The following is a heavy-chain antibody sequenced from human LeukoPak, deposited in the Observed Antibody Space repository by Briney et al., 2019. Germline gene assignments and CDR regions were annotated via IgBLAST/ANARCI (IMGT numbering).Heavy chain of an antibody. CDR2: ISSSSSYI. V-gene: IGHV3-21*01. CDR3: ARSGEWSYGSGFDY. D-gene: IGHD5-18*01. J-gene: IGHJ4*02. Sequence: GGSLRLSCAASGFTFSSYSMNWVRQAPGKGLEWVSSISSSSSYIYYADSVKGRFTISRDNAKNSLYLQMNSLRAEDTAVYYCARSGEWSYGSGFDYWGQGTLGTVSS. CDR1: GFTFSSYS.